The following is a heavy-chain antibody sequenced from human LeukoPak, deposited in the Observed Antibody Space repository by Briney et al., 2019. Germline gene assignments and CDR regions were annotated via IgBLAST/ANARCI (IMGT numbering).Heavy chain of an antibody. J-gene: IGHJ4*02. D-gene: IGHD2-21*02. CDR2: ISGSRNTI. CDR3: AKDRRPYCGGDCYDYFDY. CDR1: GFTFSTYS. V-gene: IGHV3-48*02. Sequence: GGSLRLSCAASGFTFSTYSMNWVRQAPGKGLEWISYISGSRNTIYYADSVKGRFTISRDNAKNSLFLQMNSLRDEDTAVYYCAKDRRPYCGGDCYDYFDYWGQGTLVTVSS.